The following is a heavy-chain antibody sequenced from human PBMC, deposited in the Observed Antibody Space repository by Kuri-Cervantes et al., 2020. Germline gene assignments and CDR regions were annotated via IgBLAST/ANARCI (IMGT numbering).Heavy chain of an antibody. CDR3: ARGDPVHFGGSYGYYYYGMDV. V-gene: IGHV3-21*01. CDR1: GFTLGSYS. CDR2: ISSSSSYI. D-gene: IGHD1-26*01. Sequence: GGSLRLSLAASGFTLGSYSMNWVRQAPGKGREWVSSISSSSSYIYYADSVKDRFTISRDNSKNSLYLQMNSLRAEDTAVYYCARGDPVHFGGSYGYYYYGMDVWGQGTTVTVSS. J-gene: IGHJ6*02.